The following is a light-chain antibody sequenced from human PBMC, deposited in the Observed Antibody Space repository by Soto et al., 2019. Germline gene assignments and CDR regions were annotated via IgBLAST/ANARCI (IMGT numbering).Light chain of an antibody. V-gene: IGKV3-20*01. CDR1: QSVSSSY. CDR2: GAS. CDR3: QQYGSSSIT. Sequence: EIVLTQSPGTLSLSPGEIATLSCRASQSVSSSYLAWYQQKPGQAPRLLIYGASSRATGIPDRFSGSGSGTDFTLTISRLEPEDFAVYYCQQYGSSSITFGQGTRLETK. J-gene: IGKJ5*01.